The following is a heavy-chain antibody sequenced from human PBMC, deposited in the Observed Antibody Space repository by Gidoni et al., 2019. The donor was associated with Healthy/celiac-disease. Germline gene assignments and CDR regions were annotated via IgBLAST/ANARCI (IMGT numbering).Heavy chain of an antibody. CDR1: GFTSSNAW. CDR2: IKSKTDGGTT. V-gene: IGHV3-15*01. Sequence: EVQLVESGGGLVKPGGSLRLSCAASGFTSSNAWMSWVRQAPGKGLELVGRIKSKTDGGTTDYAAPVKGRFTISRDDSKNTLYLQMNSLKTEDTAVYYCTTVIAVAVDDAFDIWGQGTMVTVSS. CDR3: TTVIAVAVDDAFDI. J-gene: IGHJ3*02. D-gene: IGHD6-19*01.